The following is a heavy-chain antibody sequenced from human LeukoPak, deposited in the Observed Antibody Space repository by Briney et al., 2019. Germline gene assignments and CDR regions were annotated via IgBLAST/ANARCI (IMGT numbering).Heavy chain of an antibody. J-gene: IGHJ4*02. CDR3: ATLVAGTSIG. CDR1: GGTFSSYA. Sequence: SVKVSCKASGGTFSSYAISLVRQAPGQGLEWMGRIIPIFGTANYAQKFQGRVTITTDESTSTAYMELSSLRSEDTAVYYCATLVAGTSIGWGQGTLVTVSS. CDR2: IIPIFGTA. D-gene: IGHD6-19*01. V-gene: IGHV1-69*05.